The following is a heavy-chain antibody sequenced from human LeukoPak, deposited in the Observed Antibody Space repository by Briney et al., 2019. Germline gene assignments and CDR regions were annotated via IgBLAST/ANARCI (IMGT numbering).Heavy chain of an antibody. CDR3: AKDTNAFSCDH. Sequence: GGSLRLSCAASGFTFSSYAMYWVRQAPGKGLEWVALAHHDGTKYYSDSVKGRFTVSRDNSKNTVYLQMNSLRAKDTAVYYCAKDTNAFSCDHWGQGTLVTVSS. D-gene: IGHD2-2*01. J-gene: IGHJ4*02. V-gene: IGHV3-30*02. CDR1: GFTFSSYA. CDR2: AHHDGTK.